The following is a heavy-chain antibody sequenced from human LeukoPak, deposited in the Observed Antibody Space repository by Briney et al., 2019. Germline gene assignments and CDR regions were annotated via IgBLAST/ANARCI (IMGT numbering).Heavy chain of an antibody. D-gene: IGHD3-16*02. V-gene: IGHV7-4-1*02. CDR3: ARAFQSLGGLSLPDY. Sequence: ASVKVSCKASGYSFTNYAMNWVRQAPGQGLEWMGWIHPSTGNPTYAQGFTGRFVFSLDTSVSTTYLQISSLKAEDTAVYFCARAFQSLGGLSLPDYWGQGTLVTVSS. CDR2: IHPSTGNP. CDR1: GYSFTNYA. J-gene: IGHJ4*02.